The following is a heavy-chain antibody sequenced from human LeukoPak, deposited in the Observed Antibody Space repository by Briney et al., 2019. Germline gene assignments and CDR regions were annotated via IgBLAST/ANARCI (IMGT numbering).Heavy chain of an antibody. Sequence: GGSLRLSCAASGXTFSSYAMSWVRQAPGEGLEWVSAISGSGGSTDYADSVKGRFTISRDNSKNTLYLQMDSLRAGDTAVYYCAKVSTMAGTRIDYWGQGTLVTVSS. CDR3: AKVSTMAGTRIDY. CDR1: GXTFSSYA. V-gene: IGHV3-23*01. D-gene: IGHD6-19*01. CDR2: ISGSGGST. J-gene: IGHJ4*02.